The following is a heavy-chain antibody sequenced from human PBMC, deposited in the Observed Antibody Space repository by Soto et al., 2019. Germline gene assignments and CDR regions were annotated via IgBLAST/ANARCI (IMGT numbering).Heavy chain of an antibody. J-gene: IGHJ4*02. CDR2: IYHTGST. CDR1: GVTVSSDAYY. D-gene: IGHD3-16*02. CDR3: ARYRFSGNKWSKFDY. Sequence: TLSLTCTVSGVTVSSDAYYWSWIRQHPGKGLEWIGNIYHTGSTYYSPSLKSRVVISLDTSNNQFSLTLTSVTAADTAVYYCARYRFSGNKWSKFDYWAGEPWSPSPQ. V-gene: IGHV4-31*03.